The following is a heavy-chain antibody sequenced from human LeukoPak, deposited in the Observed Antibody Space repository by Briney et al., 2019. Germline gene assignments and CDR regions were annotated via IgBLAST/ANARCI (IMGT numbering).Heavy chain of an antibody. Sequence: GGSLRLSCSASGFTFSGHFMHWVRQAPGKGLEYVSSISVNGDKTLYAESLKGRFTISRDNSKNTLYLQLSSLRLEDTAIYYCLKDLTGTWSFDHWGQGTLLTVSS. CDR2: ISVNGDKT. CDR3: LKDLTGTWSFDH. J-gene: IGHJ4*02. CDR1: GFTFSGHF. V-gene: IGHV3-64D*06. D-gene: IGHD7-27*01.